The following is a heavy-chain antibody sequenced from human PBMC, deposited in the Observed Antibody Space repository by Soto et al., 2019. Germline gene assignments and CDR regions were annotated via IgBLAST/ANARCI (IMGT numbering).Heavy chain of an antibody. CDR3: IKESSPAGVDH. Sequence: EVQLVESGGGLVQPGRSLRLSCVASGFTSDDYAMHWVRQVPGKGLEWVSGIYWNSNRIDYADSVKGRFIISRDNAKNSLSLQMNSLRAEDTALYYCIKESSPAGVDHWGQGTLVTVSS. CDR1: GFTSDDYA. J-gene: IGHJ4*02. D-gene: IGHD1-26*01. CDR2: IYWNSNRI. V-gene: IGHV3-9*02.